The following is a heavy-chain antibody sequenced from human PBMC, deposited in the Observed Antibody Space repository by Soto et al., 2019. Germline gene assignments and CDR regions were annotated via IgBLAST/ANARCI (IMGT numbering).Heavy chain of an antibody. D-gene: IGHD3-9*01. V-gene: IGHV4-39*01. CDR2: IYYRVNA. J-gene: IGHJ4*02. CDR3: ARLEGLAAISYYFDF. CDR1: DDSINSDKYY. Sequence: QLQLQESGPGLVKPSETLSLTCSVSDDSINSDKYYWGWISQPPGKGLEWIGSIYYRVNAYSNPSLQTRVTISLDKSRSQFSLKLNSVTAADSAVYFCARLEGLAAISYYFDFWGPGALVTVSS.